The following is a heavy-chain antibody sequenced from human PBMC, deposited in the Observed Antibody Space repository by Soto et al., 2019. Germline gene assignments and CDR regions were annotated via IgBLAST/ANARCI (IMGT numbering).Heavy chain of an antibody. J-gene: IGHJ4*02. D-gene: IGHD6-13*01. CDR3: ARSLVAAAGPFDY. Sequence: QVQLQQWGAGLLKPSETLSLTCAVYGGSFSGYYWSWIRQPPGKGLEWIGEINHSGSTNYNPSLKSRVTISVDTSKNQFSLKLSSVTAADTAVYYCARSLVAAAGPFDYWGQGTLVTVSS. CDR1: GGSFSGYY. V-gene: IGHV4-34*01. CDR2: INHSGST.